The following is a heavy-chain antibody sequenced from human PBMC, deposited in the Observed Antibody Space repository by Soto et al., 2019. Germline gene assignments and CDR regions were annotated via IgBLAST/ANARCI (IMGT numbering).Heavy chain of an antibody. CDR1: GYTFTSYG. Sequence: ASVKVSCKASGYTFTSYGISWVRQAPGQGLEWMGWISAYNGNTNYAQKLQGRVTMTTDTSTSTAYMELRSLRSDDTAVYYCARNPITMVRGVMVLFVYWGQGTPVTVSS. J-gene: IGHJ4*02. CDR2: ISAYNGNT. V-gene: IGHV1-18*01. D-gene: IGHD3-10*01. CDR3: ARNPITMVRGVMVLFVY.